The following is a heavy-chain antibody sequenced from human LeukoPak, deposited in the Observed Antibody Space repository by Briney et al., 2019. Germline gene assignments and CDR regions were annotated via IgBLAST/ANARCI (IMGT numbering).Heavy chain of an antibody. CDR1: GYTFTSYG. CDR3: ARDDDSSGYYRQFDY. J-gene: IGHJ4*02. Sequence: ASVKVSCKASGYTFTSYGISWVRQAPGQGLEWMGWISAYNGNTNYAQKLQGRVTMTTDTSTSTAYMELSRLRSDDTAVYYCARDDDSSGYYRQFDYWGQGTLVTVSS. D-gene: IGHD3-22*01. CDR2: ISAYNGNT. V-gene: IGHV1-18*01.